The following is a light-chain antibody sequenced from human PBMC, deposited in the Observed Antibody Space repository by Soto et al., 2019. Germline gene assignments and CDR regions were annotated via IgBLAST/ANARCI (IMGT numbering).Light chain of an antibody. CDR3: QLYNKWPPP. J-gene: IGKJ1*01. CDR2: GAS. Sequence: MHSPGTLSLFTGERATLSCRASQSVSNNYLAWFQQKPGQAPRLLIYGASTRDTGISARFSGSGSGTEFTLTISILQSGDFALYHCQLYNKWPPPFAQGAKV. V-gene: IGKV3-15*01. CDR1: QSVSNN.